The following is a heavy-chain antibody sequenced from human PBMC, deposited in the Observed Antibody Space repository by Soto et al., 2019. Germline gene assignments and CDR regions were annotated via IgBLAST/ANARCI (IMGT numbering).Heavy chain of an antibody. Sequence: PSETLSLTCTVSGGSISSYYWSWIRQPPGKGLEWIGCIYYSGSTNYNPSLKSRVTISVDTSKNQFSLKLSSVTAAATAVYYCARTVVTAAVQVPYEPHRPCYCCMDVWGQGTTVTVSS. V-gene: IGHV4-59*01. CDR2: IYYSGST. J-gene: IGHJ6*02. D-gene: IGHD2-21*02. CDR3: ARTVVTAAVQVPYEPHRPCYCCMDV. CDR1: GGSISSYY.